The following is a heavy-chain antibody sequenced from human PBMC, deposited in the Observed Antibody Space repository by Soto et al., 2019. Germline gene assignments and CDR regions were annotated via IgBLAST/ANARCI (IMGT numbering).Heavy chain of an antibody. J-gene: IGHJ6*02. V-gene: IGHV1-2*04. CDR2: INPNSGGT. Sequence: ASVKVSCKASGYTFTGYYMHWVRQAPGQGLEWMGWINPNSGGTNYAQKFQGWVTMTRDTSISTAYMELSRLRSDDTAVYYCARVEKDPGRYGDYYYYYGMDVWGQGTTVTVSS. CDR1: GYTFTGYY. D-gene: IGHD4-17*01. CDR3: ARVEKDPGRYGDYYYYYGMDV.